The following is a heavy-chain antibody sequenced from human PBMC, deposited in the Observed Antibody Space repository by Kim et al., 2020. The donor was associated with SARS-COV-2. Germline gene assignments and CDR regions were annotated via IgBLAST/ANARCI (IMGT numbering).Heavy chain of an antibody. Sequence: DYVKGRFTISRDNAKNSLYLQMNSLRAEDTAVYYCASVALGIAAADPFDYWGQGTLVTVSS. D-gene: IGHD6-13*01. CDR3: ASVALGIAAADPFDY. V-gene: IGHV3-11*06. J-gene: IGHJ4*02.